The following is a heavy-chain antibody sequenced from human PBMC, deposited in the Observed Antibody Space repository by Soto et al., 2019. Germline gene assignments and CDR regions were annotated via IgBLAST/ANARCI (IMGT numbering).Heavy chain of an antibody. Sequence: SETLSLTCTVSGGSISSGDYYWSWIRQPPGRGLEWIGYIYYSGSTYYNPSLKSRVTISVDTSKNQFSLKLSSVTAADTAVYYCARDLGPVGHDFWSGYPSSDYYYGMDVWGQGTTVTVSS. CDR1: GGSISSGDYY. J-gene: IGHJ6*02. CDR2: IYYSGST. CDR3: ARDLGPVGHDFWSGYPSSDYYYGMDV. V-gene: IGHV4-30-4*01. D-gene: IGHD3-3*01.